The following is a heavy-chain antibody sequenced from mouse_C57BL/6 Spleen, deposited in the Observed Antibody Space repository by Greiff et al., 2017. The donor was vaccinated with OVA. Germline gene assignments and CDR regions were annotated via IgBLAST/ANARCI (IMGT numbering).Heavy chain of an antibody. V-gene: IGHV1-69*01. CDR2: IDPSASYT. CDR3: ARGRGSSGYYAKDY. CDR1: GYTFTSYW. J-gene: IGHJ4*01. D-gene: IGHD3-2*02. Sequence: VQLQQPGAELVMPGASVKLSCKASGYTFTSYWMHWVKQRPGQGLEWIGEIDPSASYTNYNQKFKGKSTLTVDKSSSTAYMQLSSLTSEDSAVYYCARGRGSSGYYAKDYWGKGTSVTVAS.